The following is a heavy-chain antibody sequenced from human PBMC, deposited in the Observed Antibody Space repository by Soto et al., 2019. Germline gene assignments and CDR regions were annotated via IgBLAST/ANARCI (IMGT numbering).Heavy chain of an antibody. CDR3: ARGDVVVPAADFGY. J-gene: IGHJ4*02. V-gene: IGHV3-74*01. CDR2: INSDGSST. D-gene: IGHD2-2*01. CDR1: GFTFSSYW. Sequence: EVQLVESGGGLVQPGGSLRLSCAASGFTFSSYWMHWVRQAPGKGLVWVSRINSDGSSTSYADSVKGRFTISRDNAKNTLYRQMISLIAEDTAVYYCARGDVVVPAADFGYWGQGTLVTVSS.